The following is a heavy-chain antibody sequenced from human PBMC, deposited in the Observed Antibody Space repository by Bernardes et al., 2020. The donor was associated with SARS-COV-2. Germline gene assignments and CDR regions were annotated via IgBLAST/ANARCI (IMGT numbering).Heavy chain of an antibody. CDR2: IKGDGSQR. CDR3: ARIDEVNGRDY. V-gene: IGHV3-7*01. Sequence: GSLRLSCAASGFTFSSYWLSWVPQAPGKGLEWVANIKGDGSQRISVDSVRGRFTISRDNAKNLLYLQMNSLGAEDTAVYYCARIDEVNGRDYGGQGTMVTVSS. D-gene: IGHD2-15*01. CDR1: GFTFSSYW. J-gene: IGHJ4*02.